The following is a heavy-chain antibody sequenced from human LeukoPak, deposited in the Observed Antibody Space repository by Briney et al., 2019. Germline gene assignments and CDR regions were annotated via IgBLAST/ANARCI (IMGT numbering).Heavy chain of an antibody. J-gene: IGHJ4*02. CDR2: INSKSGGT. CDR3: ARLTTMMPDY. V-gene: IGHV1-2*02. D-gene: IGHD3-22*01. CDR1: GYTFTSYY. Sequence: GASVKVSCKASGYTFTSYYMHWVRQAPGQGLEWMGWINSKSGGTNYAQKFQGRVTMTRDTSITTAYMELSRLRSDDTAVYYCARLTTMMPDYWGQGTLVTVSS.